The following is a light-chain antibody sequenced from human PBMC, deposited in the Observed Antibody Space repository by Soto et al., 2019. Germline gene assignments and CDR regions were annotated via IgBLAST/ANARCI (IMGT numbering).Light chain of an antibody. Sequence: QSALTQPASVSGSPGQSITISCTGTSSDVGSHNFVSCYQQRPGKAPKLIIFEVTKRPSVVSSRFSASKSGNTASLTISGVQAEDEDDYYCSSYAGTTTWVFGGGTKLTVL. CDR2: EVT. CDR3: SSYAGTTTWV. CDR1: SSDVGSHNF. V-gene: IGLV2-23*02. J-gene: IGLJ3*02.